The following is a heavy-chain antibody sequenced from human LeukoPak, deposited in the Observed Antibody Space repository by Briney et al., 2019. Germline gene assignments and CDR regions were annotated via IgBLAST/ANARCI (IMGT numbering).Heavy chain of an antibody. D-gene: IGHD3-10*01. J-gene: IGHJ5*02. CDR2: IYHSGST. Sequence: SETLSLTCAVSGYSISSGYYWGWIRQPPGKGLEWIGSIYHSGSTYYNPSLKSRVTISVDTSKNQFSLKLGSVTAADTAVYYCAKEEVLLWFGELLYQWFDPWGQGTLVTVSS. V-gene: IGHV4-38-2*02. CDR3: AKEEVLLWFGELLYQWFDP. CDR1: GYSISSGYY.